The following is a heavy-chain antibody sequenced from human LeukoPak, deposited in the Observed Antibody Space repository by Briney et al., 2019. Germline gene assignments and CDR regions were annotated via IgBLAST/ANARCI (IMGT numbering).Heavy chain of an antibody. Sequence: PGGSLRLSCTGSGFTFGDYGMSWFRQAPGKGLEWVGFIRSKAFGGTTEYAAPVKGRFTISRDDSKSIAYLQMNSLRSEDTAVYYCTRVLGGGGSSAYWGQGTLVTVSS. CDR3: TRVLGGGGSSAY. CDR2: IRSKAFGGTT. D-gene: IGHD6-6*01. V-gene: IGHV3-49*03. J-gene: IGHJ4*02. CDR1: GFTFGDYG.